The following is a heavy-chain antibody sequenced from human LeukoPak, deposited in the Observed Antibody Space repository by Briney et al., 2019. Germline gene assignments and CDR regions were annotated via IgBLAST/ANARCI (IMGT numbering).Heavy chain of an antibody. D-gene: IGHD1-7*01. CDR3: ARDLDWNYADY. J-gene: IGHJ4*02. CDR1: GGSISRYY. CDR2: ISSSGST. Sequence: SETLSLTCTVSGGSISRYYWGWIRQPAGKRLEWIGRISSSGSTNYNPSLKSRVTMSVDSSKNQFSLILISVTAADTAVYYCARDLDWNYADYWGQGTLVTVSS. V-gene: IGHV4-4*07.